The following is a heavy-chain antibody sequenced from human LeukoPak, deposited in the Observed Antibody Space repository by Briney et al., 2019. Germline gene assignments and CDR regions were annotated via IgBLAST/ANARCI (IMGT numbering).Heavy chain of an antibody. J-gene: IGHJ4*02. CDR2: IYPGDSDT. Sequence: GESLKISCKGSGYSFTSYWIGWVRQTPGRGLEWMGIIYPGDSDTRYSPSFQGQVTISADKSISTAYPQWSSLKASDTAMYYCARRRGVWGANFDYWGQGTLVTVSS. CDR3: ARRRGVWGANFDY. D-gene: IGHD3-16*01. CDR1: GYSFTSYW. V-gene: IGHV5-51*01.